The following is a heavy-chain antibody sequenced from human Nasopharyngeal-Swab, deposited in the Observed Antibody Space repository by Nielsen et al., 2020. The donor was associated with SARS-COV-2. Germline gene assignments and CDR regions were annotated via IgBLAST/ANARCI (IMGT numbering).Heavy chain of an antibody. CDR3: ARGYCSGGSCYWWHYYGMDV. J-gene: IGHJ6*02. D-gene: IGHD2-15*01. Sequence: ASVKVSCKASGYTFPSYDINWVRQATGQGLEWMGWMNPNSGNTGYAQKFQGRVTMTRNTSISTAYMELSSLRSEDTAVYYCARGYCSGGSCYWWHYYGMDVWGQGTTVTVSS. CDR1: GYTFPSYD. CDR2: MNPNSGNT. V-gene: IGHV1-8*01.